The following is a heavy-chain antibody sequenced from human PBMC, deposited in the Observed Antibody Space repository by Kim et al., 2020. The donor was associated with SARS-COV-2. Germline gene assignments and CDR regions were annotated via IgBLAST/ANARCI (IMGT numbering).Heavy chain of an antibody. J-gene: IGHJ5*02. V-gene: IGHV3-33*01. CDR2: IWADGSTK. D-gene: IGHD1-1*01. CDR3: AREASVDGNPDHCFDP. CDR1: GFPFSAYG. Sequence: GGSLRLSCAASGFPFSAYGMHWVRQAPGKGLEWVAVIWADGSTKYHADSVKGRFTISRDNAKNLLYLQMNSLRAEDTAVYYCAREASVDGNPDHCFDPWGQGTLVTVSS.